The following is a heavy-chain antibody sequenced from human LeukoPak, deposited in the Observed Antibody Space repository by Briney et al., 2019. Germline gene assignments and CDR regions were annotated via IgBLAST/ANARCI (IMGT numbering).Heavy chain of an antibody. Sequence: GGSLRLSCAASGFTFSSYGMHWVRQAPGKGLEWVAVISYDGSNKYYADSVKGRFTISRGNSKNTLYLQMNSLRAEDTAVYYCAKSSGYCSSTSCSYYFDYWGQGTLVTVSS. CDR2: ISYDGSNK. D-gene: IGHD2-2*01. J-gene: IGHJ4*02. V-gene: IGHV3-30*18. CDR1: GFTFSSYG. CDR3: AKSSGYCSSTSCSYYFDY.